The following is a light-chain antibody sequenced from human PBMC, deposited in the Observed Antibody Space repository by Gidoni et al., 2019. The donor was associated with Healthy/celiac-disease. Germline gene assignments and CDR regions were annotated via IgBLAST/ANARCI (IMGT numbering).Light chain of an antibody. CDR3: QRYNNWPPWT. V-gene: IGKV3-15*01. J-gene: IGKJ1*01. CDR2: GAS. CDR1: QSVSSN. Sequence: IVMTQSPATLSVSPGERATRSCRASQSVSSNLAWYQQKPGQAPRLLIYGASTRATGIPARFSGSGSGTEFTLTISSLQSEDFAVYSCQRYNNWPPWTFGQGTKVEIK.